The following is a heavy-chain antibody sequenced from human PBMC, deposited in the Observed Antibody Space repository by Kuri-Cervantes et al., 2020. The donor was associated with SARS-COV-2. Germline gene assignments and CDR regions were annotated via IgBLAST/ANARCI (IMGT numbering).Heavy chain of an antibody. Sequence: GSLRLSCTVSGGSISSSSYYWGWIRQPPGKGLEWIGSIYYSGSTYYNPSLKSRVTISVDTSKNQFSLKLSSVTAADMAVYYCARGFGSSSWKTRYYYYMDVWGKGTTVTVSS. J-gene: IGHJ6*03. CDR3: ARGFGSSSWKTRYYYYMDV. D-gene: IGHD6-13*01. V-gene: IGHV4-39*01. CDR2: IYYSGST. CDR1: GGSISSSSYY.